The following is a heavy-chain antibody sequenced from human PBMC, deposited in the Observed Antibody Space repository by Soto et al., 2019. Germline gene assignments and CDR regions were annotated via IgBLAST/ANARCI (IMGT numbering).Heavy chain of an antibody. CDR2: ITSESDAM. V-gene: IGHV3-23*04. D-gene: IGHD2-15*01. CDR1: GFKLSIYA. CDR3: AKGSSGSRYSPLDV. Sequence: EVQLVESGGGLVQPGESRGLSCIPPGFKLSIYAMTWVRLAPGKGLEWVSIITSESDAMHYADSVKGRVTISRDNSRNTLYLQMNSLGVEDTALYYCAKGSSGSRYSPLDVWGQGTQVIVSS. J-gene: IGHJ4*02.